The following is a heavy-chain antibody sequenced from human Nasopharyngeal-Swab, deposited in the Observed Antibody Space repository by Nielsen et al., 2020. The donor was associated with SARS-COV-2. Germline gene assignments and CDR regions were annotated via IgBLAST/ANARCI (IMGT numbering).Heavy chain of an antibody. Sequence: WIRQRPGKGLEWVAVISYDGSNAYYADSVKGRFTISRDNSENTLYLQVNSLRTEDTAVYYCARDSRRYCSSTSCYMGNWFDPWGQGTRVTVSS. V-gene: IGHV3-30-3*01. D-gene: IGHD2-2*02. CDR2: ISYDGSNA. CDR3: ARDSRRYCSSTSCYMGNWFDP. J-gene: IGHJ5*02.